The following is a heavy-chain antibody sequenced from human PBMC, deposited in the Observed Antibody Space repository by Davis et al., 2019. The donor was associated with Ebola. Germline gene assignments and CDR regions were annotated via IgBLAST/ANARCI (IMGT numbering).Heavy chain of an antibody. CDR2: INSDGSST. V-gene: IGHV3-74*01. CDR1: GFTFSGSA. Sequence: GESLKISCAASGFTFSGSAMHWVRQAPGKGLVWVSRINSDGSSTSYADSVKGRFTISRDNAKNSLYLQMNSLRAEDTAVYYCARSSIAARPGYYYGMDVWGQGTTVTVSS. J-gene: IGHJ6*02. D-gene: IGHD6-6*01. CDR3: ARSSIAARPGYYYGMDV.